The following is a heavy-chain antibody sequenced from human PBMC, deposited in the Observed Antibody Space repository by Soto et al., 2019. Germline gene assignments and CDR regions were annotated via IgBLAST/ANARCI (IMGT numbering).Heavy chain of an antibody. CDR3: TRFMITFGGASFDY. CDR2: IKSITDGGTT. V-gene: IGHV3-15*01. CDR1: GFTFSNAW. J-gene: IGHJ4*02. D-gene: IGHD3-16*01. Sequence: GGSLRLSCAASGFTFSNAWMSWVRQAPGKGLEWVGRIKSITDGGTTDYAAPVKGRFTISRDDSKNTLYLQMNSLKTEDTAVYYCTRFMITFGGASFDYWGQGTLVTVSS.